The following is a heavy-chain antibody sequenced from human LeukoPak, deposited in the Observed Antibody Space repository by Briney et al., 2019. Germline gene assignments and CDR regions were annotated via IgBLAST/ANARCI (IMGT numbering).Heavy chain of an antibody. CDR1: AFTFSSYW. CDR2: IKQDGSEK. CDR3: ARGSTTVTPRNFDY. D-gene: IGHD4-11*01. Sequence: PGGSLRLSCAASAFTFSSYWMSWARQAPGKGLEWVANIKQDGSEKYYVDSVKGRFTISRDNAKNSLYLQMNSLRAEDTAVYYCARGSTTVTPRNFDYWGQGTLVTVSS. J-gene: IGHJ4*02. V-gene: IGHV3-7*05.